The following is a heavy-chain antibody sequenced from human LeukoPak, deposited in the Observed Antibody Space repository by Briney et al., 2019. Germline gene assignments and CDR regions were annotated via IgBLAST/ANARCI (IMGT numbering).Heavy chain of an antibody. J-gene: IGHJ5*02. CDR1: GFTFSSYA. CDR2: ISGSGGGT. Sequence: GGSLRLSCAASGFTFSSYAMSWVRQAPGKGLEWASAISGSGGGTYYADSVKGRFTISRDNSMNTLYLQMNSLRAEDTAVYYCAKDRHGYYDSSGFWFDPWGQGTLVTVSS. CDR3: AKDRHGYYDSSGFWFDP. V-gene: IGHV3-23*01. D-gene: IGHD3-22*01.